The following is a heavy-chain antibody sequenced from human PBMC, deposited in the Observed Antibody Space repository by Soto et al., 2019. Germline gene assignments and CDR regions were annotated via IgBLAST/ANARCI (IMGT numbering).Heavy chain of an antibody. D-gene: IGHD6-25*01. CDR2: VNWNSDKV. Sequence: VLLVESAGGLAQPGGSLRLSCAVSGFNFGNYAMHWVRQAPGKGLEWVAAVNWNSDKVAYAGSVLGRFTIFRDSAKNSLHLQMNDLTTEDTAFYYCAKDKGGTPYYIDSWGQGILVTVSS. CDR1: GFNFGNYA. J-gene: IGHJ4*02. CDR3: AKDKGGTPYYIDS. V-gene: IGHV3-9*01.